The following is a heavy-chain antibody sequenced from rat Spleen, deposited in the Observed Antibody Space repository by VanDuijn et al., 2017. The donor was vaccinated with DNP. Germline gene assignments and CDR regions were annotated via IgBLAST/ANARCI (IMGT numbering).Heavy chain of an antibody. D-gene: IGHD5-1*01. V-gene: IGHV5S10*01. CDR2: ISTSGSRT. CDR3: ATRPSGSFDY. J-gene: IGHJ2*01. Sequence: EVQLVESGGGLVQPGRSLKLSCAASGFTFSDYNMAWVRQAPKKGLEWVATISTSGSRTYYPDSVKGRFTISRDNAKSSLYLQMNSLRSEDTATYYCATRPSGSFDYWGQGVMVTVSS. CDR1: GFTFSDYN.